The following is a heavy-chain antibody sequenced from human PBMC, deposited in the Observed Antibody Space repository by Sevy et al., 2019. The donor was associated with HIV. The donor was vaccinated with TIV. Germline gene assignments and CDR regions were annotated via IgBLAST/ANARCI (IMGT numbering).Heavy chain of an antibody. J-gene: IGHJ6*02. Sequence: AGSLRLSCAASGFTFSGAAMHWVRQASGKGLEWVGRIRSKANSYATAYAASVKGRFTISRDDSKNTAYLQMNSLKTEESAAYYCTRLPSFIVAATTYYYGMDVWGQGTTVTVSS. D-gene: IGHD1-26*01. CDR2: IRSKANSYAT. V-gene: IGHV3-73*01. CDR3: TRLPSFIVAATTYYYGMDV. CDR1: GFTFSGAA.